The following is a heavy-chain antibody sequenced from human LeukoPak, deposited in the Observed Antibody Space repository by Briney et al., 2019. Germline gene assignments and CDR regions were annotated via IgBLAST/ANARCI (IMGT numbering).Heavy chain of an antibody. CDR2: IYSDNT. Sequence: GGSLRLSCTVSGFTVSSNSMSWVRQAPGKGLEWVSFIYSDNTHYSDSVKGRFTISRDNSKNKQYLQMNSLRAEDTAVYYCARGSEDYDSSGYYYDLGDYWGQGTLVTVSS. J-gene: IGHJ4*02. V-gene: IGHV3-66*03. CDR1: GFTVSSNS. CDR3: ARGSEDYDSSGYYYDLGDY. D-gene: IGHD3-22*01.